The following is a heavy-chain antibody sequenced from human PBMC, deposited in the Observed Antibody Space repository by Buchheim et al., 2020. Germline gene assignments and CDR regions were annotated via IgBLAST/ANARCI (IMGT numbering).Heavy chain of an antibody. CDR1: GFTFSDHY. Sequence: EVQLVESGGGLVQPGGSLRLSCAASGFTFSDHYMDWVRQAPGKGLEWVGRTRNKANSYTTEYAASVRGRFTISRDDSKRSLYLQRNSLKTEDTAVYYCARVRCGSITCYMDNYYGIDVWGQGTT. CDR2: TRNKANSYTT. D-gene: IGHD2-2*02. V-gene: IGHV3-72*01. CDR3: ARVRCGSITCYMDNYYGIDV. J-gene: IGHJ6*02.